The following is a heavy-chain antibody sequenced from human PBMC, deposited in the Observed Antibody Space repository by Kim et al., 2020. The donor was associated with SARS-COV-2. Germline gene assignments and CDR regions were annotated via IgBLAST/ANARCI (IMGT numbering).Heavy chain of an antibody. J-gene: IGHJ5*02. CDR3: ATGSLWSGYWFDP. V-gene: IGHV1-24*01. Sequence: NHAQKSQGRVTITEDTSTDTAYMGLSSLRSEDTAVYYCATGSLWSGYWFDPWGQGTLVTVSS. D-gene: IGHD2-21*01.